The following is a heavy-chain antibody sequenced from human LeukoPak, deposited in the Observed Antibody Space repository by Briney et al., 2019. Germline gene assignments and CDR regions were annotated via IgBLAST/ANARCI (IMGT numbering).Heavy chain of an antibody. CDR2: VFYSGST. Sequence: PSETLSLTCTVSGDSISSSSSYWGWIRQPPGKGLEWIGSVFYSGSTYYNPSLKGRVTISVDTSKNLFSLKLSSVTAADTAAYYCARQKNLYDGSGADCWGRGTLVTVSS. CDR1: GDSISSSSSY. V-gene: IGHV4-39*01. CDR3: ARQKNLYDGSGADC. D-gene: IGHD3-22*01. J-gene: IGHJ4*02.